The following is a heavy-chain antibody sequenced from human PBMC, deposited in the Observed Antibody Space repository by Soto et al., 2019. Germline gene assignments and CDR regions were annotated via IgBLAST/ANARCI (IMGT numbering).Heavy chain of an antibody. D-gene: IGHD6-13*01. CDR2: INHSGST. Sequence: PSETLSLTCAVYGGSFSGYYWSWIRQPPGKGLEWIGEINHSGSTNYNPSLKSRVTISVDTSKNQFSLKLSSVTAADTAVYYCARAYSSSCLDYWGQGNLLTVSS. CDR1: GGSFSGYY. V-gene: IGHV4-34*01. J-gene: IGHJ4*02. CDR3: ARAYSSSCLDY.